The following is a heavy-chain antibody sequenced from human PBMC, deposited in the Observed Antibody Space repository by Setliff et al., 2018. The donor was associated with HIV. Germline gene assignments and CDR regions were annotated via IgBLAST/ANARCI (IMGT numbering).Heavy chain of an antibody. CDR2: IYTSGST. Sequence: PSETLSLTCTVSGGSINSYYWNWIRQPPGKGLEWIGYIYTSGSTNYNPSLKSRVTISVDTSENQFSLKLSSVTAADTAVYYCASLSSGSDWYFDLWGRGTLVTVSS. CDR1: GGSINSYY. CDR3: ASLSSGSDWYFDL. D-gene: IGHD3-22*01. V-gene: IGHV4-4*09. J-gene: IGHJ2*01.